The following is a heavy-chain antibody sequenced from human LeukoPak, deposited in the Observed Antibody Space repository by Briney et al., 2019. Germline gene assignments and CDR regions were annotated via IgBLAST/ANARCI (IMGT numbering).Heavy chain of an antibody. Sequence: GASVKVSCKASGGTFSSYAISWVRQAPGQGLEWMGRIIPILGIANYAQKFQGRVTITADKSTSTAYMELSSLRSEDTAVYYCARDVSSSSGPFGYWGQGTLVTVSS. V-gene: IGHV1-69*04. CDR2: IIPILGIA. CDR3: ARDVSSSSGPFGY. CDR1: GGTFSSYA. D-gene: IGHD6-6*01. J-gene: IGHJ4*02.